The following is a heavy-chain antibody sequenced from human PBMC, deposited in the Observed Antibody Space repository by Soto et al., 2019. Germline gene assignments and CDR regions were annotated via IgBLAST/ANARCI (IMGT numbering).Heavy chain of an antibody. CDR2: IYSDENT. D-gene: IGHD3-10*01. CDR3: AQGAGARIDY. J-gene: IGHJ4*02. CDR1: GFTVSSNY. V-gene: IGHV3-66*01. Sequence: EVQLVESGGGLVQPGGSLRVSCAASGFTVSSNYMRWVSQAPGKGLEWVSVIYSDENTKYADSVKGRFTISRDSAKNTLYLHMXSLIADDTAVYYCAQGAGARIDYWGQGTLVTVSS.